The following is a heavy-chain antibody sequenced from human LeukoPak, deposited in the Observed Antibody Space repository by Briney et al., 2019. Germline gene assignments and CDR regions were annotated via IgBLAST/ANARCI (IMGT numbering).Heavy chain of an antibody. Sequence: ASVKVSCKASGYTFTSYAMHWVRQAPGQRLEWMGWINAGNGNTKYSQKFQGRVTIARDTSASTAYMELSSLGSEDTAVYYCARDHDILTGYLFDYWGQGTLVTVSS. V-gene: IGHV1-3*01. CDR1: GYTFTSYA. D-gene: IGHD3-9*01. CDR3: ARDHDILTGYLFDY. J-gene: IGHJ4*02. CDR2: INAGNGNT.